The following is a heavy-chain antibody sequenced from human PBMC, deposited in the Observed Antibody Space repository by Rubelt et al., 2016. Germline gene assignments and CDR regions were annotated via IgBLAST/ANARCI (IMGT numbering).Heavy chain of an antibody. J-gene: IGHJ5*02. CDR3: ASFYGGFDP. CDR1: GFTFSSYA. V-gene: IGHV3-66*01. D-gene: IGHD3-10*01. Sequence: EVQLVESGGGLVQPGGSLRLSCAASGFTFSSYAMSWVRQAPGKGLAWVSFIDSGDIRDYADSVKGRFTISRDNSKNTLYLQMNSLRVEDTAVYYCASFYGGFDPWGQGALVTVSS. CDR2: IDSGDIR.